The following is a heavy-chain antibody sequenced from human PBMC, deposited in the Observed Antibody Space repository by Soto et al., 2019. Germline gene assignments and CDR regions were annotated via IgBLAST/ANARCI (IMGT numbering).Heavy chain of an antibody. CDR2: VTVTGGST. CDR3: AKGILSATIGPYAMDV. CDR1: AISFNTYG. V-gene: IGHV3-23*01. Sequence: GGSLRLSCAASAISFNTYGVTWVRQAPGKGLEWVSTVTVTGGSTYYADSVKGRFTISRDNSKNTLYVQVNSLRPEDTAVYYCAKGILSATIGPYAMDVWGQGTTVTSP. D-gene: IGHD3-16*01. J-gene: IGHJ6*02.